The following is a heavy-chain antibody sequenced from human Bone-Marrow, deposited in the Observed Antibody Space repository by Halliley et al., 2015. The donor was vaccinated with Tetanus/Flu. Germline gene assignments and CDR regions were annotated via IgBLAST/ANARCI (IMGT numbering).Heavy chain of an antibody. J-gene: IGHJ4*02. Sequence: TLSLTCTVSGGSISSGGYYWSWIRQPPGKGLEWIGYVYYSGATNYNPSLKSRVTISVDTSKNQFSLKLTSVTAADTAMYYCTRGGGWLTDNWGQGTLVSVSS. D-gene: IGHD2-15*01. CDR3: TRGGGWLTDN. CDR2: VYYSGAT. CDR1: GGSISSGGYY. V-gene: IGHV4-61*08.